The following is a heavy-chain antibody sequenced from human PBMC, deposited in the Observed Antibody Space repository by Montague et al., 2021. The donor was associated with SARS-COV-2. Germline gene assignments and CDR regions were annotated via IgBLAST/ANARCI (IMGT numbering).Heavy chain of an antibody. D-gene: IGHD2-2*01. CDR2: ISHSGST. CDR1: GGSFSGYY. Sequence: SETLSLTCAVSGGSFSGYYWSWIRQPPGKGLEWIGEISHSGSTNYNPSLKSRVTISIDTSKNQYPLKLSSVTAADTAVYYCARFAYRLLLLASYCGMDVWGQGTTVTVSS. CDR3: ARFAYRLLLLASYCGMDV. J-gene: IGHJ6*02. V-gene: IGHV4-34*01.